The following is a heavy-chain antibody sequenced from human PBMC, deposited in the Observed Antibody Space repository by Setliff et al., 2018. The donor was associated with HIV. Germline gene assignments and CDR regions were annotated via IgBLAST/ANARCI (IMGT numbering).Heavy chain of an antibody. CDR1: GFTFSYYA. Sequence: PGGSLRLSCSVSGFTFSYYAMHWVRQAPGKGLEYVSAISSDGAGTYYADSVKGRFTISRDNAQNSVYLQMNSLRAEDTAVYYCARDRASFGYYERLDYWGRGTLVTVSS. CDR2: ISSDGAGT. V-gene: IGHV3-64*04. CDR3: ARDRASFGYYERLDY. J-gene: IGHJ4*02. D-gene: IGHD3-3*01.